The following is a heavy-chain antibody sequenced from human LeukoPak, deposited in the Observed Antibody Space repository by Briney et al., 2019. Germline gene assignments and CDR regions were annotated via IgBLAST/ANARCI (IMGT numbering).Heavy chain of an antibody. J-gene: IGHJ5*02. CDR2: IYYSGST. CDR1: GGSTSSSGYY. Sequence: SETLSLTCTVSGGSTSSSGYYWGWIRQPPGKGLEWIASIYYSGSTYYNPSLKSRVTISVDTSKNQLSLKLSSLTAADTAVYYCARHEYSGSYYGLSWFDPWGQGTLVTVSS. V-gene: IGHV4-39*01. D-gene: IGHD1-26*01. CDR3: ARHEYSGSYYGLSWFDP.